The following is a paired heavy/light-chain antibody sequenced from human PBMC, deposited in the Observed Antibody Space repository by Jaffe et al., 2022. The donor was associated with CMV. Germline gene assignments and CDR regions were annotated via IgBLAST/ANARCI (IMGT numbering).Light chain of an antibody. J-gene: IGKJ1*01. CDR2: GAS. Sequence: DIQMTQSPSSLSASVGDRVTITCRASQSISNFLNWYQQKPGKAPNLLIYGASRLQTGVPSRFSGSGSGTEFTLTISSLQPDDFTTYFCQQSYNTPWTFGQGTKVDI. V-gene: IGKV1-39*01. CDR1: QSISNF. CDR3: QQSYNTPWT.
Heavy chain of an antibody. CDR2: ISGRDNTI. Sequence: QVYLVESGGGLVKPGGSLRLSCAASGFIFSDHYMSWLRQVPGKGLEWLSFISGRDNTIYYADSVRGRFTISRDNSKNSLYLQMDSLRAEDTAVYYCAREGSAWPHYDLWGQGTLVTVSS. CDR3: AREGSAWPHYDL. CDR1: GFIFSDHY. D-gene: IGHD6-25*01. V-gene: IGHV3-11*01. J-gene: IGHJ5*02.